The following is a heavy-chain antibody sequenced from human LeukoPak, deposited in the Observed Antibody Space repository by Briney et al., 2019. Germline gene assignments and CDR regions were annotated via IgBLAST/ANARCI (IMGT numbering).Heavy chain of an antibody. CDR2: INGSGDKT. J-gene: IGHJ4*02. V-gene: IGHV3-23*01. CDR3: ARDFYDTSGYYYDY. D-gene: IGHD3-22*01. Sequence: GGSLRLSCAASGFTLSNYAMNWVRQAPGKGLEWVSSINGSGDKTYYADSVKGRFTISRDNSKNTLYLQMNSLRAEDTAVYYCARDFYDTSGYYYDYWGQGTLVTVSS. CDR1: GFTLSNYA.